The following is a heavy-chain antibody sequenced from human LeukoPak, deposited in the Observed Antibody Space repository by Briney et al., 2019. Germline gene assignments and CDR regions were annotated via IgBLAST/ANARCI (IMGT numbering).Heavy chain of an antibody. J-gene: IGHJ6*02. CDR1: GFTFSSYG. CDR2: ISYDGSNK. D-gene: IGHD3-3*01. CDR3: AKSNPTNYDFWSGYYTGYYGMDV. V-gene: IGHV3-30*18. Sequence: GRSLRLSCAASGFTFSSYGMHWVRQAPGKGLEWVAVISYDGSNKYYADSVKGRFTISRDNSKNTLYLQMNSLRAEDTAVYYCAKSNPTNYDFWSGYYTGYYGMDVWGQGTTVTVSS.